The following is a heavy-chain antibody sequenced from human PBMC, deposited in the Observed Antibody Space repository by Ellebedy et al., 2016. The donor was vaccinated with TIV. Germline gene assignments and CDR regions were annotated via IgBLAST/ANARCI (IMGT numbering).Heavy chain of an antibody. V-gene: IGHV1-58*02. J-gene: IGHJ6*02. D-gene: IGHD3-10*01. Sequence: SVKVSCKASGFSFSDSSIQWVRQTRGQRLEWIGWIVVGSGSTTYAQNFQERVTITRDTSTNTAYMDLSSLRSEDTAVYYCAAGAVRGVLVFSNGMDVWGQGTTVAVSS. CDR1: GFSFSDSS. CDR2: IVVGSGST. CDR3: AAGAVRGVLVFSNGMDV.